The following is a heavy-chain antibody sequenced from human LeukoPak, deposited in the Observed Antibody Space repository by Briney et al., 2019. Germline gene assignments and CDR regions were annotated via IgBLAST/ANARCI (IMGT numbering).Heavy chain of an antibody. CDR1: GSALTVLS. J-gene: IGHJ4*02. D-gene: IGHD2/OR15-2a*01. V-gene: IGHV1-24*01. CDR3: ATGIRSSPSPDFDY. Sequence: ASVTLSFKFSGSALTVLSMHWVRKGHGPGQEWMGGFDPEDGETIYAQRFQGRATMTEDTSTATAYMELSSLRSEDTAVYYCATGIRSSPSPDFDYWGQGTLVTVSS. CDR2: FDPEDGET.